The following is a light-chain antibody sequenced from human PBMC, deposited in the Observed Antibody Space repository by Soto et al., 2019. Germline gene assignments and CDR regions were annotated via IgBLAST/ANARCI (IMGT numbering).Light chain of an antibody. V-gene: IGKV1-39*01. CDR1: QSISSY. Sequence: DIQMTQSPSSLSASVGDRVTITCRASQSISSYINWYQQKPGKAPKLLIYAASSLQSGVPSRFSGSGSGTDFTLTISSLQPEDFATYYCQQSYSTPITFGPGNKVDIK. J-gene: IGKJ3*01. CDR2: AAS. CDR3: QQSYSTPIT.